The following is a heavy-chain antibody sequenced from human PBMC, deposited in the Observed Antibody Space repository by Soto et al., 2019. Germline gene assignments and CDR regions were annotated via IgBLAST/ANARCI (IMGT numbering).Heavy chain of an antibody. CDR1: GFTFSSYA. D-gene: IGHD3-9*01. V-gene: IGHV3-23*01. J-gene: IGHJ4*02. Sequence: EVQLLESGGGLVQPGGSLRLSCAASGFTFSSYAMSWVRQAPGKGLEWVTAISGSGGSTYYADSVKGRFTISRDNSKNTVYLQMNSLRAEVTAVYYCAKDRKGSYDILTGYSIFDYWGQGTLVTVSS. CDR2: ISGSGGST. CDR3: AKDRKGSYDILTGYSIFDY.